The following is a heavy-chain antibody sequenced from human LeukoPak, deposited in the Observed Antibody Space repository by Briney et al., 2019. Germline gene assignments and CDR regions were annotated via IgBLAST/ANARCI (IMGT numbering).Heavy chain of an antibody. CDR1: GFTFDDYG. CDR2: INWNSGST. V-gene: IGHV3-20*04. J-gene: IGHJ6*02. D-gene: IGHD2-15*01. Sequence: GRSLRLSCAASGFTFDDYGMSWVRQAPGKGLEWVSGINWNSGSTGYTDSVKGRFTISRDNSKNTLCLQMNSLRAEDTAVYYCARSRLRILYYYYYGMDVWGQGTTVTVSS. CDR3: ARSRLRILYYYYYGMDV.